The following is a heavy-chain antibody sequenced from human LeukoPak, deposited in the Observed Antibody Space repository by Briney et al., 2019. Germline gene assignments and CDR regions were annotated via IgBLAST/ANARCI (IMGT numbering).Heavy chain of an antibody. CDR3: ARDKYYYDSSGWRLFDY. V-gene: IGHV4-59*01. D-gene: IGHD3-22*01. CDR1: GGSISSYY. Sequence: SETLSLTCTVSGGSISSYYWSWIRQPPGKGLEWIGYIYYSGSTNYNPSLKSRVTISVDTSKNQFSLKLSSVTAADTAVYYCARDKYYYDSSGWRLFDYWGQGTLVTVFS. J-gene: IGHJ4*02. CDR2: IYYSGST.